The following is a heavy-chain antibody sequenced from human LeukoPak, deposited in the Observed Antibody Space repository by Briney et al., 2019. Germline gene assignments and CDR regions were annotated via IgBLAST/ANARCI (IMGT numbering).Heavy chain of an antibody. CDR2: IYPGDSDT. J-gene: IGHJ4*02. CDR1: GYSFTTYW. CDR3: ARRGSPPIDLDY. D-gene: IGHD3/OR15-3a*01. V-gene: IGHV5-51*01. Sequence: GESLQISCQGSGYSFTTYWIAWVRQMPGKGLEWMGIIYPGDSDTKYNPSFEGQVTISADKSVSTAYLQWSSLEASDTAIYYCARRGSPPIDLDYWGQGTLVTVSS.